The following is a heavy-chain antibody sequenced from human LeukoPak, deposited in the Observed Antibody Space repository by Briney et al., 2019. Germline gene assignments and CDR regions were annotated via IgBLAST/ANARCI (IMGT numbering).Heavy chain of an antibody. V-gene: IGHV3-53*01. Sequence: GGSLRLSCAASGFTVSSNYMSWVRQAPGKGLEWVSVIYSGGSTYYADSVKGRFTISRDNSKNTLYLQMNSLRAEDTAAYYCARGHTYYDFWSGYSPYFDYWGQGTLVTVSS. CDR1: GFTVSSNY. J-gene: IGHJ4*02. CDR3: ARGHTYYDFWSGYSPYFDY. CDR2: IYSGGST. D-gene: IGHD3-3*01.